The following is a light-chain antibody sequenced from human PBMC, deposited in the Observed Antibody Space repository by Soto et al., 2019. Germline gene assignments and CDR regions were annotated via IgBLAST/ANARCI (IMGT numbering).Light chain of an antibody. CDR2: GNN. Sequence: QSVLTQPPSASGTPGQRVTISCSGSSSNIGRNTVNWYLQLPGTAPKLLIYGNNQRPSGVPDRFSGSKSGTSASLAIGGLQSEDEADYFCAVWDASLNGPLFGGGTKLTVL. CDR1: SSNIGRNT. J-gene: IGLJ2*01. CDR3: AVWDASLNGPL. V-gene: IGLV1-44*01.